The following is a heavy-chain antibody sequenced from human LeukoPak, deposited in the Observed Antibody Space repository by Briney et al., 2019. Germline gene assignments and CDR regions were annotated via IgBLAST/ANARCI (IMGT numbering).Heavy chain of an antibody. Sequence: SETLSLTCAVYGGSFSGYYWSWIRQPPGKGLEWIGEINHSGSTNYNPSLKSRVTISVDTSKNQFSLKLSSVTAADTAVYSCARDHACSNGVCSYFDYWGQGTLVTVSS. CDR3: ARDHACSNGVCSYFDY. J-gene: IGHJ4*02. CDR1: GGSFSGYY. CDR2: INHSGST. D-gene: IGHD2-8*01. V-gene: IGHV4-34*01.